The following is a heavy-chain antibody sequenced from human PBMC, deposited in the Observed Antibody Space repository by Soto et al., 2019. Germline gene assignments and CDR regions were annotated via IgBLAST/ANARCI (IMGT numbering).Heavy chain of an antibody. Sequence: PSETLSLTCTVSGGSISSYYWSWIRQPPGKGLEWIGYIYYSGSNNYNPSLKSRVTISVDTSKNQFSRKLSSVTAADTAVYYCARVGVAAGTYYYYGMDVWGQGTTVTVSS. V-gene: IGHV4-59*01. CDR3: ARVGVAAGTYYYYGMDV. CDR1: GGSISSYY. J-gene: IGHJ6*02. CDR2: IYYSGSN. D-gene: IGHD6-13*01.